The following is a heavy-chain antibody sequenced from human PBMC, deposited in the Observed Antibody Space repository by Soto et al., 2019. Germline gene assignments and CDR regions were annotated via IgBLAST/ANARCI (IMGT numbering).Heavy chain of an antibody. CDR2: IYYSGST. V-gene: IGHV4-31*03. J-gene: IGHJ3*02. D-gene: IGHD3-22*01. CDR3: ARDEYYYDSSGYLQDAFDI. Sequence: QVQLQESGPGLVKPSQTLSLTCTVSGGSISSGGYYWSWIRQHPGKGLEWIGYIYYSGSTYYNPSLQSRVTTSVDTSKNQVSLKLSSVTAADTAVYYCARDEYYYDSSGYLQDAFDIWGQGTMVTVSS. CDR1: GGSISSGGYY.